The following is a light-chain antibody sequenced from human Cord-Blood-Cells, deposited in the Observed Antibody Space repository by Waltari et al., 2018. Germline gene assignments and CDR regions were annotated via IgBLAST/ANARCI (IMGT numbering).Light chain of an antibody. CDR2: RNK. CDR3: AAWDDSLSGWV. CDR1: SSNIGSNY. V-gene: IGLV1-47*01. J-gene: IGLJ3*02. Sequence: QSVLTQPPSASGTPGQRVTISCSGSSSNIGSNYVYWYQQLPGTAPKLLIYRNKRRPSGVPDRFSGSKSGTSASLAISGLRSEDEDDYYCAAWDDSLSGWVFGGGTKLTVL.